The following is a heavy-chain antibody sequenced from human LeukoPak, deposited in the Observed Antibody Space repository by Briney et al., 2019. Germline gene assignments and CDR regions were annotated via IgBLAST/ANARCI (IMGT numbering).Heavy chain of an antibody. V-gene: IGHV4-34*01. CDR3: ARGGYYGSGNDFRFDP. CDR2: INHSGST. D-gene: IGHD3-10*01. J-gene: IGHJ5*02. CDR1: GGSFSGYY. Sequence: SETLSLTCAVYGGSFSGYYWSWIRQPPGKGLEWIGEINHSGSTNYNPSLKSRVTISVDTSKNRFSLKLKSVTAADTAVYYCARGGYYGSGNDFRFDPWGQGTLVTVSS.